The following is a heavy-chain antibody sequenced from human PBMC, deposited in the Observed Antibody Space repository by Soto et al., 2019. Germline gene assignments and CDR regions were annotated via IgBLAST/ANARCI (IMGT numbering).Heavy chain of an antibody. V-gene: IGHV4-59*08. D-gene: IGHD2-21*02. CDR3: ARLGVTSPNYYYYGMDV. Sequence: SETLSLTCTVSGGSISSYYWSWIRQPPGKGLEWIGYIYYSGSTNYNPSLKSRVTISVDTSKNQFSLKLSSVTAADTAVYYCARLGVTSPNYYYYGMDVWGQGTTVTVSS. CDR2: IYYSGST. CDR1: GGSISSYY. J-gene: IGHJ6*02.